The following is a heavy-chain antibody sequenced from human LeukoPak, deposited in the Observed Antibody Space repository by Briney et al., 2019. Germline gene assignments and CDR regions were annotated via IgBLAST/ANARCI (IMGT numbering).Heavy chain of an antibody. Sequence: PGGSLRLSCAASGFTFSSYGMHWVRQAPGKGLEWVAVIWYDGSNKYYADSVKGRFTISRDNSKNTLYLQMNSLRAEDTAVYYCARARPYDSSGYYFYYWGQGTLVTVSS. CDR3: ARARPYDSSGYYFYY. CDR2: IWYDGSNK. J-gene: IGHJ4*02. CDR1: GFTFSSYG. D-gene: IGHD3-22*01. V-gene: IGHV3-33*01.